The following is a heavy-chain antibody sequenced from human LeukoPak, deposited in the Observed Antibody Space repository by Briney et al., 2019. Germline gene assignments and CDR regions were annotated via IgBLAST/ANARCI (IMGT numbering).Heavy chain of an antibody. D-gene: IGHD5-12*01. CDR2: ISGSALST. J-gene: IGHJ4*02. V-gene: IGHV3-23*01. CDR3: AKTYSGYDGVDY. CDR1: GFTFGSYG. Sequence: GGSLRLSCAASGFTFGSYGMSWVRQAPGKGLEWVSVISGSALSTYHADSVKGRFTISRDNSKNTLYLQMNSLRAEDTAVYYCAKTYSGYDGVDYWGQGTLVTVSS.